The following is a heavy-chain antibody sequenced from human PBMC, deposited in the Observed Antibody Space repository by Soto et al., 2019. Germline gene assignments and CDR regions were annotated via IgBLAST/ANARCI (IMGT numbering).Heavy chain of an antibody. V-gene: IGHV1-18*01. CDR1: GYTFTSYG. Sequence: VASVKVSCKASGYTFTSYGISWVRQAPGQGLEWMGWIRAYNGNTNYAQKLQGRVTMTTDTSTSTAYMELRSLRSDDTAVYYCARASPYYYDSSGYSLDYWGQGTLVTVSS. CDR3: ARASPYYYDSSGYSLDY. J-gene: IGHJ4*02. CDR2: IRAYNGNT. D-gene: IGHD3-22*01.